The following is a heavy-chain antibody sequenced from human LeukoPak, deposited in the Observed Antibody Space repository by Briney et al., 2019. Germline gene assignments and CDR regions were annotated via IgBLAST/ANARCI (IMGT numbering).Heavy chain of an antibody. CDR2: IGIDSGNT. CDR1: GFTFSDYS. J-gene: IGHJ4*02. D-gene: IGHD4-23*01. Sequence: GGSLRLSCAASGFTFSDYSMNWVRQAPGKGLEWISYIGIDSGNTNYADSVKGRFTISRDNAKNSLYLQMNSLRAEDTAVYYCARDYGGNFDYWGQGTLVTVSS. V-gene: IGHV3-48*04. CDR3: ARDYGGNFDY.